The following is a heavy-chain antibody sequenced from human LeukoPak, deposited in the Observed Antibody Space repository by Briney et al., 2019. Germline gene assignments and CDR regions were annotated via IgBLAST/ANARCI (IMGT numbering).Heavy chain of an antibody. CDR2: INPNSGGT. V-gene: IGHV1-2*02. CDR1: GYTFTGYY. D-gene: IGHD3-22*01. J-gene: IGHJ4*02. CDR3: ARIVVRTSRPDY. Sequence: ASVKVSCKASGYTFTGYYMHWVRQAPGQGLEWMGWINPNSGGTNYAQKFQGRVTMTRDTSISTAYMEPSRLRSDDTAVYYCARIVVRTSRPDYWGQGTLVTVSS.